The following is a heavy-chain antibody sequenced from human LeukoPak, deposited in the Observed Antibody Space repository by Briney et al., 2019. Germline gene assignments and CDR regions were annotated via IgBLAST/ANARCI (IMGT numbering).Heavy chain of an antibody. CDR3: ARVYGSGSFDAFDI. CDR1: GYTFTGYG. D-gene: IGHD3-10*01. J-gene: IGHJ3*02. Sequence: ASVKVSCKASGYTFTGYGISWVRQAPGQGLEWMGWISAYNDNTNYAQKLQGRVTMTTDTSTSTAYMELRSLRSDDTAVYYCARVYGSGSFDAFDIWGQGTMVTVSS. V-gene: IGHV1-18*01. CDR2: ISAYNDNT.